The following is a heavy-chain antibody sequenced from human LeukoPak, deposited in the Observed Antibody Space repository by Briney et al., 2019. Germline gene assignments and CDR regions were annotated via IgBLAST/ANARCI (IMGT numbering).Heavy chain of an antibody. CDR3: ARERYCSGGSCYLDYYGMDV. CDR2: IIPIFGTA. V-gene: IGHV1-69*13. D-gene: IGHD2-15*01. J-gene: IGHJ6*02. CDR1: GGTFISYA. Sequence: ASVKVSCKASGGTFISYAISWVRQAPGQGLEWMGGIIPIFGTANYAQKFQGRVTITADESTSTAYMELCSLRSEDTAVYYCARERYCSGGSCYLDYYGMDVWGQGTTVTVSS.